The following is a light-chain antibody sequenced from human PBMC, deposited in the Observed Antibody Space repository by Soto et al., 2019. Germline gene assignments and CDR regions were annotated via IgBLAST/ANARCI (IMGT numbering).Light chain of an antibody. J-gene: IGKJ5*01. CDR1: QSVSSNY. V-gene: IGKV3-20*01. CDR2: GAS. Sequence: EVMLTQSPGTLSLSPGERVTLSCRASQSVSSNYLAWYQQKPGQAPRLLIYGASNRATGIPDRFSGSGSGTDFTLNIRRLEPEDFAVYSCQQYGTSPPLTFGQGTRLEIK. CDR3: QQYGTSPPLT.